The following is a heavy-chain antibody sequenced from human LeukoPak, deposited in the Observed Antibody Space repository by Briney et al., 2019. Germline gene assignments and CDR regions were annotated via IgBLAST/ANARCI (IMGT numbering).Heavy chain of an antibody. D-gene: IGHD6-13*01. CDR2: IYHSGIA. J-gene: IGHJ4*02. V-gene: IGHV4-38-2*02. Sequence: SETLSLTCSVSGYSISTDYYWGWIRQPPGKGLEWIGSIYHSGIAYYNPSLKSRVTISVDTSKHHFSLNLSSVTAADTAVYYCARDAIAAAGTEFDYWGQGTLVTVSS. CDR1: GYSISTDYY. CDR3: ARDAIAAAGTEFDY.